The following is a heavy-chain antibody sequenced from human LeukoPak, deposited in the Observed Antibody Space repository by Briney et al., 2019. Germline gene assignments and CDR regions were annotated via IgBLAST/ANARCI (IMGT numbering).Heavy chain of an antibody. V-gene: IGHV3-23*01. CDR3: AKDLGRGDQGLP. J-gene: IGHJ5*02. CDR2: VSGSARTT. CDR1: GFTFSGYG. D-gene: IGHD3-10*01. Sequence: GGSLRLSCAAFGFTFSGYGMSWVRQAPGKGLEWVSAVSGSARTTYYADSVTGRFTISRDNSNTTLYLQMHSLRAEDTAVYYCAKDLGRGDQGLPWGQGTLVTVSS.